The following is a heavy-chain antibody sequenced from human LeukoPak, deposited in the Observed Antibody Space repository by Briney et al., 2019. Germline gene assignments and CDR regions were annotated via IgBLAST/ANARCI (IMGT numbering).Heavy chain of an antibody. CDR3: GRGVSSGYASNYYYGVDV. Sequence: SETLSLTCTVYGDSISSSSYYWGWIRQPPGKGLEWIGYIYYSGSTDYNPSLKCRVTISVDTSKNQFPLKLSSVTAADTAVYHCGRGVSSGYASNYYYGVDVWGQGTTVTVSS. V-gene: IGHV4-61*05. CDR2: IYYSGST. CDR1: GDSISSSSYY. J-gene: IGHJ6*02. D-gene: IGHD3-22*01.